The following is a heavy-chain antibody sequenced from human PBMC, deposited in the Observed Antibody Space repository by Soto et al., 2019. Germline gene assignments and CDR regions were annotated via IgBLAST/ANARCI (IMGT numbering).Heavy chain of an antibody. CDR3: SRFRGQWLGTPFDS. V-gene: IGHV3-48*02. Sequence: GGSLRLSCVASGFTFSNYPMNWVRQAPGKGLEWVSYIDSSSTIIYYADSVRGRFTISRDNARNSLYLQMNSLTDEDTAVYYCSRFRGQWLGTPFDSWGQGTLVTVSS. CDR2: IDSSSTII. D-gene: IGHD6-19*01. CDR1: GFTFSNYP. J-gene: IGHJ4*02.